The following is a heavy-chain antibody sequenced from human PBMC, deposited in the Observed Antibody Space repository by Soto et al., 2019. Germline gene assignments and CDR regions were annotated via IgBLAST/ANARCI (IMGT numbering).Heavy chain of an antibody. D-gene: IGHD3-9*01. J-gene: IGHJ4*02. CDR3: AKGVGFQIFFDY. CDR1: GFTFSSYA. V-gene: IGHV3-23*01. CDR2: ISGSGGST. Sequence: GGSLRLSCAASGFTFSSYAISWVRQAPGKGLEWVSAISGSGGSTYYADSVKGRFTISRDNSKNTLYLQMNSLRAEDTAVYYCAKGVGFQIFFDYWGQGTLVTVSS.